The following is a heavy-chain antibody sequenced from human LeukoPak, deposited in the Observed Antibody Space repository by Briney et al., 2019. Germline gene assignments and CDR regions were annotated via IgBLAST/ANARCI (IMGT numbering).Heavy chain of an antibody. CDR2: IYYSGST. CDR3: ARGQYSGSCFDN. D-gene: IGHD1-26*01. CDR1: GGSISNYL. V-gene: IGHV4-59*01. Sequence: PSETLSLTCTVSGGSISNYLWSWIRQPPGKGLEWIGYIYYSGSTNYNPSLKSRVTILVDTSKNQFSLKVSSVTAADTAVYYCARGQYSGSCFDNWGQGSLVTVSS. J-gene: IGHJ4*02.